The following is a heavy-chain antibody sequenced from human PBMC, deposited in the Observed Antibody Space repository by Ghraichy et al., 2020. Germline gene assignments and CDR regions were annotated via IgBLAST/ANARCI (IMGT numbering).Heavy chain of an antibody. CDR2: INSDGSST. J-gene: IGHJ4*02. D-gene: IGHD3-16*01. V-gene: IGHV3-74*01. Sequence: GGSLRLSCAASGFSLSSYWMHWVRQAPGKGLVWVSRINSDGSSTSYADSVKGRFTISRDNAKNTLFLQMNRLRAEDTAVYYCATDSYYDGSVNGVDWGQGTLVTVSS. CDR1: GFSLSSYW. CDR3: ATDSYYDGSVNGVD.